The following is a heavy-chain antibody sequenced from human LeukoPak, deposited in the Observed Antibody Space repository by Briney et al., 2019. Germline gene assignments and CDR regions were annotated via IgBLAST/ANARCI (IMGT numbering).Heavy chain of an antibody. Sequence: SETPSLTCTVSGGSISSSSYYWGWIRQPPGKGQEWIGSIYYSGSTYYNPSLKSRVTISVDTSKNQLSLKLSSVTAADTAVYYCARHSVYKDPPFDPWGQGTLVTVSS. J-gene: IGHJ5*02. V-gene: IGHV4-39*01. CDR1: GGSISSSSYY. CDR3: ARHSVYKDPPFDP. CDR2: IYYSGST. D-gene: IGHD1-14*01.